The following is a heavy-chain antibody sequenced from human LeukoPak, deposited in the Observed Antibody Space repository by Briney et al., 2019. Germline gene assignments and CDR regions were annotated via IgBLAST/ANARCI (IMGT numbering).Heavy chain of an antibody. CDR1: GFTFSSYA. V-gene: IGHV3-23*01. Sequence: GGSLRLSCAASGFTFSSYAMSWVRQAPGKGLEWVSAIRGSGDRTYYADSVKGRFTISRDNSKNTLYLQMNSLRAEDTAIYYCAKVLTTYYYDSSGYPWGQGTLVTVSS. J-gene: IGHJ4*02. D-gene: IGHD3-22*01. CDR2: IRGSGDRT. CDR3: AKVLTTYYYDSSGYP.